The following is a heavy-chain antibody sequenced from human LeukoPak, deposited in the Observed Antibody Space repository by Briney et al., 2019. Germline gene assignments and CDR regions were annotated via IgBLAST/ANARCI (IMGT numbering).Heavy chain of an antibody. D-gene: IGHD2-2*01. CDR2: ISSSSSYI. CDR3: TSARDQLFDY. J-gene: IGHJ4*02. V-gene: IGHV3-21*01. Sequence: GGSLRLSCAASGFTFSSYSMNWVRQAPGKGLEWVSSISSSSSYIYYADSVKGRSTISRDNAKNSLYLQMNSLRAEDTAVYYCTSARDQLFDYWGQGTLVTVPS. CDR1: GFTFSSYS.